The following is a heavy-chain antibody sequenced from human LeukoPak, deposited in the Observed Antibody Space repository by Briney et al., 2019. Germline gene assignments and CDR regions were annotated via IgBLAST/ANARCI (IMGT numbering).Heavy chain of an antibody. J-gene: IGHJ4*02. CDR2: ISPSGTT. D-gene: IGHD3-9*01. CDR1: GGSFSGYY. V-gene: IGHV4-34*01. CDR3: ARTYYDILTGYSRLYYFDY. Sequence: SETLSLTCAVYGGSFSGYYWSWIRQPPGKGLEWIGEISPSGTTIYNPSLKSRVTISVDTSNNQFSLKLNSVIAEDTAVYYCARTYYDILTGYSRLYYFDYWGRGTLVTVSS.